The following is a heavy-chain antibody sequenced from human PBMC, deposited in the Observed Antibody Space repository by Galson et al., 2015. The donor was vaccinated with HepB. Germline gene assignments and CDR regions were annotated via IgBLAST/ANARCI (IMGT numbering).Heavy chain of an antibody. CDR1: GASRRD. D-gene: IGHD2-21*02. V-gene: IGHV1-8*01. CDR2: MNPYNGDT. J-gene: IGHJ6*02. Sequence: SVKVSCKASGASRRDFTWVRQATGQGLEWLGWMNPYNGDTRYARKFQGRVSMTRDTSTNTAYLELTGLTPADSGVYYCARAFEGTGDTGAFFYTFDVWGQGTTVTVSS. CDR3: ARAFEGTGDTGAFFYTFDV.